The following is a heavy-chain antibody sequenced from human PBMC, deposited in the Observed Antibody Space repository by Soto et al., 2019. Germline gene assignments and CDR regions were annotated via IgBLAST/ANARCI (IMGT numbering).Heavy chain of an antibody. CDR2: ISGNNGDT. J-gene: IGHJ4*02. CDR3: GRGGLAVSGTYDY. Sequence: QVQLVQSGAEVKKSGASMKVSCKASGYTFTNYGVAWVRRAPGQGLEWMGWISGNNGDTKYAQNLQNRVTMTTDTSTNTAYMEVRSLRSDDMAVYYCGRGGLAVSGTYDYWGQGTLVTVSS. V-gene: IGHV1-18*03. CDR1: GYTFTNYG. D-gene: IGHD6-19*01.